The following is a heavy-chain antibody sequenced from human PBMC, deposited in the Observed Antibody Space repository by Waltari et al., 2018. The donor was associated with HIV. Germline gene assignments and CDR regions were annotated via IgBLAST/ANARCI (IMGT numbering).Heavy chain of an antibody. CDR1: EFPFNHDW. J-gene: IGHJ4*02. CDR2: IKQDESEK. V-gene: IGHV3-7*01. CDR3: AREALYDSSGYYFDY. D-gene: IGHD3-22*01. Sequence: EVQLVESGGGLVQPGGSLRLSCAASEFPFNHDWMTWVRQAPGKGLEWVANIKQDESEKYYVDSVKGRFTISRDNAKNSLFLQMNSLRAEDTAVYYCAREALYDSSGYYFDYWGQGTLVTVSS.